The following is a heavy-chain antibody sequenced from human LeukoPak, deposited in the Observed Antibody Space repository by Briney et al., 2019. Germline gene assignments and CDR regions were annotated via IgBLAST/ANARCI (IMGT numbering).Heavy chain of an antibody. D-gene: IGHD2-8*01. V-gene: IGHV4-4*07. CDR3: ARELSPLMVYAGNWFDP. CDR2: IYTSGST. CDR1: GGSISSYY. J-gene: IGHJ5*02. Sequence: PSETLSLTCTVSGGSISSYYWSWIRQPAGKGLEWIGRIYTSGSTSYNPSLKSRVTMSVDTSKNQFSLKLSSVTAADTAVYYCARELSPLMVYAGNWFDPWGQGTLVTVSS.